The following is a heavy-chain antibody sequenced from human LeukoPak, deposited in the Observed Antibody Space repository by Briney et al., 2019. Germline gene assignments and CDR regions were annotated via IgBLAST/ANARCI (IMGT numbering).Heavy chain of an antibody. CDR3: SRNGLVDFDY. J-gene: IGHJ4*02. CDR1: GFAFDDFA. CDR2: IRRRAYGGAA. V-gene: IGHV3-49*04. Sequence: PGQSLRLSCTTSGFAFDDFAMSRVRQPAGKGLEWVGFIRRRAYGGAAEYAASVKGRFIISRDDSKGIAYLQMNSLKTEDTAVYYCSRNGLVDFDYWGQGSRVIVSP.